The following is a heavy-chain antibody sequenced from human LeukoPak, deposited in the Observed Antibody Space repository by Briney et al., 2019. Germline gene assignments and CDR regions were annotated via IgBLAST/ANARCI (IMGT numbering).Heavy chain of an antibody. Sequence: GGSLRLSCAASGFTFSSYSMNWVRQAPGKGLEWVSYISSSSSTIYYADSVKGRFTIARDNAKNSVYLEMNSLRADDTAVYYCARSARLMKGVVEVTALDDWGQGTLVTVSS. CDR3: ARSARLMKGVVEVTALDD. CDR1: GFTFSSYS. J-gene: IGHJ4*02. CDR2: ISSSSSTI. D-gene: IGHD3-3*01. V-gene: IGHV3-48*04.